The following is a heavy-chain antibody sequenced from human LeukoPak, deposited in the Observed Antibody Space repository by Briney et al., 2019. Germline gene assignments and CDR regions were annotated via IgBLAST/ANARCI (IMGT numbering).Heavy chain of an antibody. Sequence: PSETLSLTCAVYGGSFSGYYWSWIRQPPGKGLEWIGEINHSGSTNYNPSLKSRVTISVDTSKNQFSLKLSSVTAADTAVYYCHVSQAVAGMADYWGQGTLVTVSS. J-gene: IGHJ4*02. V-gene: IGHV4-34*01. CDR1: GGSFSGYY. D-gene: IGHD6-19*01. CDR3: HVSQAVAGMADY. CDR2: INHSGST.